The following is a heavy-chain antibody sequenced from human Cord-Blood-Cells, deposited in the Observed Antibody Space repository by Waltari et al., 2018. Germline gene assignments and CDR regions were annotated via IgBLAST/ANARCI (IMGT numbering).Heavy chain of an antibody. J-gene: IGHJ4*02. Sequence: LVESGGGLIQPGGSLRLSCAASGFTVSSNYMSWVRQAPGKGLEWVSVIYSGGSTYYADSVKGRFTISRDNSKNTLYLQMNSLRAEDTAVYYCATNMGAVAGTFDYWGQGTLVTVSS. CDR1: GFTVSSNY. V-gene: IGHV3-53*01. CDR3: ATNMGAVAGTFDY. CDR2: IYSGGST. D-gene: IGHD6-19*01.